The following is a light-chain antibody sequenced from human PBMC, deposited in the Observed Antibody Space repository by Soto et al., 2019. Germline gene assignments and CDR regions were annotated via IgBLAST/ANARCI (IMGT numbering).Light chain of an antibody. CDR3: QQYNNWPRT. V-gene: IGKV3-15*01. Sequence: EIVMTQSPATLSVSPVERATLSCRASQSVSSNLAWYQQKPGQAPRLLIYGSTRATGIPARFSGSGSGAEFTLTISSLQSEDFAVYYCQQYNNWPRTFGQGTKVDIK. J-gene: IGKJ1*01. CDR2: GS. CDR1: QSVSSN.